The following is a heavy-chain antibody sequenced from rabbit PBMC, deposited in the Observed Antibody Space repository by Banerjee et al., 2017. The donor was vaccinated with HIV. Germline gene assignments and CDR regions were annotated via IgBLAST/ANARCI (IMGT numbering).Heavy chain of an antibody. J-gene: IGHJ4*01. D-gene: IGHD4-1*01. CDR2: IKTGSGSA. CDR3: ARDLAGVIGWNFNL. Sequence: QSLQESGGGLFQPGGSLALTCKASGFSLSNKYVMCWVRQAPGKGLEWIGYIKTGSGSAYYASWVNGPFTISKTSSTTVTLQMTSLTAADTATYFCARDLAGVIGWNFNLWGQGTLVTVS. CDR1: GFSLSNKYV. V-gene: IGHV1S40*01.